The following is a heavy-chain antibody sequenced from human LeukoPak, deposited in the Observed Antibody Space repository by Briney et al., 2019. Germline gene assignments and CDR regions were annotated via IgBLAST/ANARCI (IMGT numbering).Heavy chain of an antibody. CDR3: AREGYYYGSQSYHNFFDY. J-gene: IGHJ4*02. V-gene: IGHV3-53*01. CDR2: IYRGGIT. CDR1: GFTVSADY. D-gene: IGHD3-10*01. Sequence: GGSLRLSCAVSGFTVSADYVSWVRQAPVKGLEWVSVIYRGGITNYADSVKGRFVISRDVSKNTVYLQMDSLRAEDTAFYYCAREGYYYGSQSYHNFFDYWGQGTLVTVSS.